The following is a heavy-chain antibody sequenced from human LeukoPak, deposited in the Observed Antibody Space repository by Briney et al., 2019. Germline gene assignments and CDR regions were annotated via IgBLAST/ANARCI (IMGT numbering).Heavy chain of an antibody. J-gene: IGHJ4*02. V-gene: IGHV4-59*01. D-gene: IGHD5-24*01. CDR2: IHYSGST. CDR1: GGSISSYF. Sequence: SETLSLTCTVSGGSISSYFWSWIRQPPGEGLEWIGYIHYSGSTNYNPSLKSRVTISVDTSKNQFSLKLSSLTAADTAVYYCARLSERWLPFSSMWMPDYFDFWGQGTLVTVSS. CDR3: ARLSERWLPFSSMWMPDYFDF.